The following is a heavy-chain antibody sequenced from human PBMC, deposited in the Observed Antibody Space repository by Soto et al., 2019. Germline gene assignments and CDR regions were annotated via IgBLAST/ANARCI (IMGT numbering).Heavy chain of an antibody. J-gene: IGHJ6*03. D-gene: IGHD6-13*01. CDR3: AREDRLAAAVNYYCYMDV. Sequence: QVQLVQSGAEVKKPGSSVKVSCKASGGTFSSYTISWVRQAPGQGLEWMGRIIPILGIANYAQKFQGRVTITADKSTSTAYMELSSLRSEDTAVYYCAREDRLAAAVNYYCYMDVWGKGTTVTVSS. CDR2: IIPILGIA. CDR1: GGTFSSYT. V-gene: IGHV1-69*08.